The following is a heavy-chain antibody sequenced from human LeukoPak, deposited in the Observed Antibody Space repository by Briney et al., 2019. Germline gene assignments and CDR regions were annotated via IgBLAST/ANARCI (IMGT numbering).Heavy chain of an antibody. CDR1: GGSISGYY. V-gene: IGHV4-59*01. CDR3: ARSGYALDLDY. J-gene: IGHJ4*02. D-gene: IGHD1-1*01. CDR2: IYYSGST. Sequence: SETLSLTCTVSGGSISGYYWSWIRQPPGKGLEWIGYIYYSGSTNYNPSLKSRVTISVDTSKNQFSLKLSSVTAADTAVYYCARSGYALDLDYWGQGTLVTVSS.